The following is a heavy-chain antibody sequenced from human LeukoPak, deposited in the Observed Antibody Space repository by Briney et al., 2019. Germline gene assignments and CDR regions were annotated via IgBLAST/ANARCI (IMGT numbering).Heavy chain of an antibody. J-gene: IGHJ5*02. D-gene: IGHD6-13*01. V-gene: IGHV1-2*02. CDR2: INPNSGGT. CDR1: GYTFTGYY. Sequence: ASVTVSCTASGYTFTGYYMHWVRQAPGQGLEWMGWINPNSGGTNYAQKFQGRVTMTRDTSISTAYMELSRLRSDDTAVYYCASSGMVHAQKGSSWYGGLDPWGQGTLVTVSS. CDR3: ASSGMVHAQKGSSWYGGLDP.